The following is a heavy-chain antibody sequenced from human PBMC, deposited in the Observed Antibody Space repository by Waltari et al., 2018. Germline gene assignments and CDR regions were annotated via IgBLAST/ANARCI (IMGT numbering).Heavy chain of an antibody. J-gene: IGHJ4*02. CDR2: ISGSGGRT. CDR1: GFTFSRYA. Sequence: EVQLLASGGGLVQPGGSLRLSCAASGFTFSRYAMSWVRQAPGKGLEWVSAISGSGGRTYYADSVKGWFTISRDNSKNTLYLQMNSLRAEDTAVDYCSKAILVNGDEETSDYWGQGTLVTVSS. CDR3: SKAILVNGDEETSDY. V-gene: IGHV3-23*01. D-gene: IGHD4-17*01.